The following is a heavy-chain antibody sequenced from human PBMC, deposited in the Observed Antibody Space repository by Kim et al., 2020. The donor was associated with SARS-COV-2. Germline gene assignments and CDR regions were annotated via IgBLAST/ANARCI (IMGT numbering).Heavy chain of an antibody. CDR3: ARFREYCSGGSCYSGFDY. Sequence: SETLSLTCTVSGGSISSYYWTWIRQPPGKGLECIGYIYYSGSTNYNPSLKSRVTISVDTSKNQFSLKLSSVTAADTAVYYCARFREYCSGGSCYSGFDYWGQGTLVTVSS. J-gene: IGHJ4*02. D-gene: IGHD2-15*01. V-gene: IGHV4-59*08. CDR2: IYYSGST. CDR1: GGSISSYY.